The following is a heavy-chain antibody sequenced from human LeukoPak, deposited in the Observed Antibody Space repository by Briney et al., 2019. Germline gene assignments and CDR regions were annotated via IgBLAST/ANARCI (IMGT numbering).Heavy chain of an antibody. D-gene: IGHD2-8*02. CDR3: TRRGILTDHSMTD. V-gene: IGHV4-39*02. J-gene: IGHJ4*02. CDR2: VYHTVHT. Sequence: SETLSLTCTVSGGSITSNTFYWGWIRQPPGKGLEWIGTVYHTVHTHYNPSPKSRITISVDTSKNHFTLNLNSVTAADTAVYYCTRRGILTDHSMTDWGQGILVTVSS. CDR1: GGSITSNTFY.